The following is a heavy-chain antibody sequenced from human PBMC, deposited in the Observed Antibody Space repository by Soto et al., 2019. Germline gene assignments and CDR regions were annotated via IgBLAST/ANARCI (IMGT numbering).Heavy chain of an antibody. D-gene: IGHD3-10*01. V-gene: IGHV1-24*01. CDR3: ATAGSTMVRGVKFYYYYYYGMDV. CDR1: GYTLPELS. CDR2: FDPEDGET. Sequence: VASVKVSCQVSGYTLPELSMHWVRQAPGKGLEWMGGFDPEDGETIYAQKFQGRVIMTEDTSTDTAYMELSSLRSEDTAVHYCATAGSTMVRGVKFYYYYYYGMDVWGQGTTVTVSS. J-gene: IGHJ6*02.